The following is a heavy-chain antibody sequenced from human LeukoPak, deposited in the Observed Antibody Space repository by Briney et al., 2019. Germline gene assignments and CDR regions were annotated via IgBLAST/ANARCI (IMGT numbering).Heavy chain of an antibody. Sequence: SETLSLTCTVSGGSVSSGDYYWSWIRQPPGNGLEWIGYIYYSGSTYYNPSLKSRATISVDTSRNQFSLKLSSVTAADTAVYYCARVSFRFGESRLDYWGQGTLVTVSS. CDR2: IYYSGST. V-gene: IGHV4-30-4*01. D-gene: IGHD3-10*01. CDR3: ARVSFRFGESRLDY. CDR1: GGSVSSGDYY. J-gene: IGHJ4*02.